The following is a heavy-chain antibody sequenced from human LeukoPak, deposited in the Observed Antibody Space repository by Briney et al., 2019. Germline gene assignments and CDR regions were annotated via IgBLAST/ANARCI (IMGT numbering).Heavy chain of an antibody. D-gene: IGHD3-9*01. V-gene: IGHV1-2*02. CDR1: GYTFTGYY. CDR2: INPNSGCT. J-gene: IGHJ4*02. CDR3: PKGDISFRQVYGY. Sequence: GASVKVSCKASGYTFTGYYMHWVRQAPGQGLQGMGWINPNSGCTNYAQKFQGRVTMTRNTTSSTAYMKIRRRRTDHTAVYYCPKGDISFRQVYGYWGQGTPVTVSS.